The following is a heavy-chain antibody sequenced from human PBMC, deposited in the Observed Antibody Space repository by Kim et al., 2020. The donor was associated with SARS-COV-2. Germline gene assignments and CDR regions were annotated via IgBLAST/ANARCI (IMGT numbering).Heavy chain of an antibody. D-gene: IGHD3-3*01. CDR2: ISSSSSYT. Sequence: GGSLRLSCAGSGFTFSDYYMSWIRQAPGKGLEWVSYISSSSSYTNYADSVKGRFTISRDNAKNSLYLQMNSLRAEDTAVYYCARARGYDFWSGYFEPEEAHRYYYYGMDVWGQGTTVTVSS. J-gene: IGHJ6*02. CDR3: ARARGYDFWSGYFEPEEAHRYYYYGMDV. V-gene: IGHV3-11*06. CDR1: GFTFSDYY.